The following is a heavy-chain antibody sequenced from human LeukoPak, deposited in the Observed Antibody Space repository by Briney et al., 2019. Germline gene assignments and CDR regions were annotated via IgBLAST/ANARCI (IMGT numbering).Heavy chain of an antibody. Sequence: SETLSLTCAVYGGSFSGYYWSWIRQPPGKGLEWIGEINHSESTNYNPSLKSRVTISVDTSKNQFSLKLSSVTAADTAVYYCARGYGNYYGSGSYYNRRWFDPWGQGTLVTVSS. J-gene: IGHJ5*02. CDR3: ARGYGNYYGSGSYYNRRWFDP. CDR2: INHSEST. CDR1: GGSFSGYY. D-gene: IGHD3-10*01. V-gene: IGHV4-34*01.